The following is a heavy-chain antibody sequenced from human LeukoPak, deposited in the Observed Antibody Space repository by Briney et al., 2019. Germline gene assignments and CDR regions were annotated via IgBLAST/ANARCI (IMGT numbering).Heavy chain of an antibody. V-gene: IGHV3-23*01. Sequence: PGASLRLSCAASGFIFSNYAMYWVRQAPGKGLEWVSAISGRSGSTYYADSVKGRFTISRDSSKNTLYLQMNSLRADDTAVYYCAKWGDYDVLTGYYVSDFWGQGTQVTVSS. CDR3: AKWGDYDVLTGYYVSDF. CDR2: ISGRSGST. J-gene: IGHJ4*02. D-gene: IGHD3-9*01. CDR1: GFIFSNYA.